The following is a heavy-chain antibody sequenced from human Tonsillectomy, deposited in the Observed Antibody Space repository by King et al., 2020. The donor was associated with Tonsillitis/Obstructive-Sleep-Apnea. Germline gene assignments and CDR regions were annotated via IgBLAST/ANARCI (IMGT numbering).Heavy chain of an antibody. V-gene: IGHV3-30*04. D-gene: IGHD3-3*01. J-gene: IGHJ6*02. CDR3: ARDPRHYYDFWSGLVYYYYGMDV. Sequence: VQLVESGGGVVQPGRSLRLSCAASGFTFSSYAMHWVRQAPGKGLEWVAVISYDGSNKYYADSVKGRFTISRDNCKNTLYLQMNSLRAEDTAVYYCARDPRHYYDFWSGLVYYYYGMDVWGQGTTVTVSS. CDR1: GFTFSSYA. CDR2: ISYDGSNK.